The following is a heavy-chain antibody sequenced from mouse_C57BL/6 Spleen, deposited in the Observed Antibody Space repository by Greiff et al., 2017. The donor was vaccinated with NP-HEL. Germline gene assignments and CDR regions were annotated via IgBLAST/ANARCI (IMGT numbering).Heavy chain of an antibody. D-gene: IGHD2-4*01. Sequence: VHVKQSGPELVKPGASVKISCKASGYTFTDYYMNWVKQSHGKSLEWIGDINPNNGGTSYNQKFKGKATLTVDKSSSTAYMELRSLTSEDSAVYYCAKSYDYLAWFAYWGQGTLVTVSA. CDR1: GYTFTDYY. J-gene: IGHJ3*01. V-gene: IGHV1-26*01. CDR2: INPNNGGT. CDR3: AKSYDYLAWFAY.